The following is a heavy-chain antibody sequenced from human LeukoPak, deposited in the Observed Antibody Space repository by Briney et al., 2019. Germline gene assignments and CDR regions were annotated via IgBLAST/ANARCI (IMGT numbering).Heavy chain of an antibody. Sequence: PSETLSLTCGVSSGSISNYYWSWIRQPPGKGLEWIAYIHYSGSTHYNPSLRSRATISVDTSKNQLSLKLTSVTAADTALYYCARGVGANKYFQHWGQGTLVTVSS. CDR1: SGSISNYY. CDR3: ARGVGANKYFQH. J-gene: IGHJ1*01. D-gene: IGHD1-26*01. CDR2: IHYSGST. V-gene: IGHV4-59*08.